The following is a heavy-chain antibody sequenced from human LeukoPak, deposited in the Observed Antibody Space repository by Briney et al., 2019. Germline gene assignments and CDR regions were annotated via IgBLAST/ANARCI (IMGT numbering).Heavy chain of an antibody. CDR1: GFTFSSYA. CDR3: ATYYYDSGTDY. J-gene: IGHJ4*02. D-gene: IGHD3-22*01. V-gene: IGHV3-23*01. CDR2: ISGSGGST. Sequence: GRSLRLSCAASGFTFSSYAMSWVRQAPGKGLEWVSAISGSGGSTYYADSVKGRFTISRDNSKNTLYLQMNSLRAEDTAVYYCATYYYDSGTDYWGQGTLVTVSS.